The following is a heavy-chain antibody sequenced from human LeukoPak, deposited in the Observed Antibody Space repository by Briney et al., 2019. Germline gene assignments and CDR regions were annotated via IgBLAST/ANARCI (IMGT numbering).Heavy chain of an antibody. V-gene: IGHV4-39*07. D-gene: IGHD4-23*01. CDR1: GGSISSSSYY. CDR2: IYYSGST. J-gene: IGHJ4*02. CDR3: AREDGGNSIDY. Sequence: SETLSLTCTVSGGSISSSSYYWGWIRQPPAKGPEWIGSIYYSGSTYYNPSLKSRITISVDRSKNQFSLKLSSVTAADTAVYYCAREDGGNSIDYWGQGTLVTVSS.